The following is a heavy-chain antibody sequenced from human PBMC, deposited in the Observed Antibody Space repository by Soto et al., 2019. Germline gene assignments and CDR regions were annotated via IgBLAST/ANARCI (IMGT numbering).Heavy chain of an antibody. CDR2: SYFSGET. Sequence: QVQLQESGPGLVKPSETLSLTCTVSGDSISRYYWSWIRLSQGKGLGWIGYSYFSGETNYNPQVKSRVSISVARTKNQFSLKLGSAAAADTDVYSCAIDQGGECLKGSGMDVWGQGTTVTVSS. D-gene: IGHD3-10*01. V-gene: IGHV4-59*13. CDR1: GDSISRYY. CDR3: AIDQGGECLKGSGMDV. J-gene: IGHJ6*02.